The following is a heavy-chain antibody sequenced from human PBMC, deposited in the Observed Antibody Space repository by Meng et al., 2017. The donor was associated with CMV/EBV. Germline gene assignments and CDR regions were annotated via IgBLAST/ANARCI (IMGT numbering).Heavy chain of an antibody. CDR2: INPNSGGT. D-gene: IGHD3-22*01. CDR1: GYTFTGYY. J-gene: IGHJ4*02. V-gene: IGHV1-2*02. CDR3: ATETQYYDSSGYTLR. Sequence: ASVKVSYKASGYTFTGYYMHWVRQATGQGLEWMGWINPNSGGTNYAQKFQGRVTMTRDTSISTAYMKLSRLRSDDTAVYYCATETQYYDSSGYTLRWGQGTLVTVSS.